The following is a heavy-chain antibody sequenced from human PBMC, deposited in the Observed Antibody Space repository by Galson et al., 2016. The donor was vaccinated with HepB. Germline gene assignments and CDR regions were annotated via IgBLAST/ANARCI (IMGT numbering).Heavy chain of an antibody. D-gene: IGHD3-9*01. J-gene: IGHJ5*02. Sequence: CAISGDSVSSDTAAWNWIRQSPSRGLEWLGRTYYRSKWYNDYAVSVKSRITINPDTTKNQFSLQLSSVTPEDTAVYYCARSYELHDILTGAITTTINWFGPWGQGTLVTVSS. CDR1: GDSVSSDTAA. CDR3: ARSYELHDILTGAITTTINWFGP. CDR2: TYYRSKWYN. V-gene: IGHV6-1*01.